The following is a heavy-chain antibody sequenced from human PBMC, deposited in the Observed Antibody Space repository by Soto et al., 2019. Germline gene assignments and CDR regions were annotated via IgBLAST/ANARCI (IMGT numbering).Heavy chain of an antibody. CDR1: GFTFSRSC. CDR2: ISYDGSNK. D-gene: IGHD3-16*01. CDR3: AKDGGLAIYPNWFDP. J-gene: IGHJ5*02. V-gene: IGHV3-30*18. Sequence: PGGSLSLSCAASGFTFSRSCIHWVRQAPGKGLEWVAVISYDGSNKYYADSVKGRFTISRDNSKNTLYLQMNSLRAEDTAVYYCAKDGGLAIYPNWFDPWGQGTLVTVSS.